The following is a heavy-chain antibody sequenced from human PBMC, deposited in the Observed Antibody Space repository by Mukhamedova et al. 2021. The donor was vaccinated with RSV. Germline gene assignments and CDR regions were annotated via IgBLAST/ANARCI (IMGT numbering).Heavy chain of an antibody. CDR3: ARAYYYDGSGYTPPNFDY. J-gene: IGHJ4*02. V-gene: IGHV4-59*01. D-gene: IGHD3-22*01. CDR2: IYYSGST. Sequence: CIGYIYYSGSTNYNPSLKSRVTISVDTAKNQFSLKLSSVTAADTAVYYCARAYYYDGSGYTPPNFDYWGQGTLVT.